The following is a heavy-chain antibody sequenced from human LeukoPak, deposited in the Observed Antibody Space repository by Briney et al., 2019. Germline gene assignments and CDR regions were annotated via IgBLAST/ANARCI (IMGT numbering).Heavy chain of an antibody. D-gene: IGHD2-8*01. J-gene: IGHJ1*01. Sequence: GGSLRLSCAASGFTLSSYGMHWVRQAPGKGLEWVAFIRYDGSNKYYADSVKGRFTISRDNSKNTLYLQMNSLRAEDTAVYYCAKDSMLSPTPEYFQHWGQGTLVTVSS. CDR1: GFTLSSYG. CDR3: AKDSMLSPTPEYFQH. V-gene: IGHV3-30*02. CDR2: IRYDGSNK.